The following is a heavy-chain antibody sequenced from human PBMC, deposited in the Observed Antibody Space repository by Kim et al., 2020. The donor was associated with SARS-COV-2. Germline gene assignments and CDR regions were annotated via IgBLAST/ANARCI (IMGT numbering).Heavy chain of an antibody. D-gene: IGHD5-12*01. J-gene: IGHJ4*02. CDR2: I. CDR3: VREMATISFDF. Sequence: IDYADSVKGRFTISRDNAKNSLYPQMNSLRAEDTAVYYCVREMATISFDFWGQGTLVTVSS. V-gene: IGHV3-48*03.